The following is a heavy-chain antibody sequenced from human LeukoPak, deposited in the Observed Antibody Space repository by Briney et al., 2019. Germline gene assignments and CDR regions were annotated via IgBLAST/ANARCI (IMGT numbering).Heavy chain of an antibody. CDR2: INPNSGGT. D-gene: IGHD2-2*01. Sequence: ASVKVSCKASGYTFTGYYMHWVRQAPGQGLEWMGWINPNSGGTNYAQKFQGRVTMTRDTSISTAYMELSRLRSDDTAVYYCARRRQGYCSSTSCSRYDAFDIWGQGTMVTVPS. CDR1: GYTFTGYY. J-gene: IGHJ3*02. CDR3: ARRRQGYCSSTSCSRYDAFDI. V-gene: IGHV1-2*02.